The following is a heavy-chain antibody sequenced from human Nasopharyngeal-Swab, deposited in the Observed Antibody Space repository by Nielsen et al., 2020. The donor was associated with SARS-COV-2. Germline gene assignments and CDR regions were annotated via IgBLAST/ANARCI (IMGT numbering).Heavy chain of an antibody. CDR3: ARGGYSGYEYYFDY. D-gene: IGHD5-12*01. CDR2: LSWNSGSI. V-gene: IGHV3-9*01. Sequence: GGSLRLSCAASGFTFDDYAMHWVRQVPGKGLEWVSGLSWNSGSIGYADSVKGRFTISRDNAKNSLYLQMNSLRAEDTAVYYCARGGYSGYEYYFDYWGQGTLVTVSS. J-gene: IGHJ4*02. CDR1: GFTFDDYA.